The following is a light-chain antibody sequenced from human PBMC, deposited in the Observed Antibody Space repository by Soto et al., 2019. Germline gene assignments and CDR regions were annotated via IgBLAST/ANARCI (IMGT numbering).Light chain of an antibody. CDR2: ANS. J-gene: IGLJ2*01. Sequence: QSVLTQPPSVSGAPGQRLTISCTGTSSNIGANYDVHWYQRTPGTAPKLLIYANSLRPSGVPERFSGSKSGTSASLAIAGLEGEDEADYFCQAYVTSLRGAVFGGGTQLTVL. CDR1: SSNIGANYD. V-gene: IGLV1-40*01. CDR3: QAYVTSLRGAV.